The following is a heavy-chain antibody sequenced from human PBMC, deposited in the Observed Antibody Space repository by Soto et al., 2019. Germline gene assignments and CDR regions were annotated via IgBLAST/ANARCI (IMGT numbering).Heavy chain of an antibody. CDR2: INPKNGDT. V-gene: IGHV1-2*04. D-gene: IGHD6-19*01. Sequence: ASVKVSCKASGYGFTGHYLHWVRQAPGQGLEWVGAINPKNGDTHYAQKFQDWVTLTRDTSISTAYMELNRLKFDDTAVYHCARVTVSGTMSIYGLDVWGQGTTVTVSS. J-gene: IGHJ6*02. CDR3: ARVTVSGTMSIYGLDV. CDR1: GYGFTGHY.